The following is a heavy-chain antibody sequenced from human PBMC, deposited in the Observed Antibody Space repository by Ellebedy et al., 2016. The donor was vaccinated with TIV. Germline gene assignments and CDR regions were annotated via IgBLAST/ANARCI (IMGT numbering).Heavy chain of an antibody. V-gene: IGHV3-30*14. CDR1: GFPFSSYT. D-gene: IGHD2-21*02. Sequence: GESLKISXVASGFPFSSYTMHWVRQAPGKGLEWVALISHLGDKMFYADAVKGRFTISRDNSKNTVYLQMDSVRTADTAVYFCVRDQGANPYCVADCYPAGDYWGQGTLVTVSS. J-gene: IGHJ4*02. CDR3: VRDQGANPYCVADCYPAGDY. CDR2: ISHLGDKM.